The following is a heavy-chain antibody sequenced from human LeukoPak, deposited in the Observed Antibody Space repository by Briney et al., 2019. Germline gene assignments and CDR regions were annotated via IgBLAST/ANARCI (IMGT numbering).Heavy chain of an antibody. J-gene: IGHJ4*02. CDR1: GFTFSSYA. CDR2: ISYDGSNK. Sequence: PGGSLRLSCAASGFTFSSYAMHWVRQAPGKGLEWVAVISYDGSNKYYADSVKGRFTISRDNSKNTLYLQMNSLRAEDTAVYYCARDTGYSSGWYTEQGGIFDYWGQGTLVTVSS. CDR3: ARDTGYSSGWYTEQGGIFDY. V-gene: IGHV3-30-3*01. D-gene: IGHD6-19*01.